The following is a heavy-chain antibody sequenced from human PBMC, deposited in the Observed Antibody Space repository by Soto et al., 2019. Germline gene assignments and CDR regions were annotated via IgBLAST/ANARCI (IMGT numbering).Heavy chain of an antibody. V-gene: IGHV3-23*01. Sequence: PGGSLRLSCEASGFRFSNFAMSWVRQAPGKGLEWLSGISGPGGGSYYADSVKGRFTISRDNSKNTLYLQMNSLRVEDTALYYCAKDGLSLYDAFDIWGQGTKVTVSS. CDR3: AKDGLSLYDAFDI. CDR1: GFRFSNFA. CDR2: ISGPGGGS. J-gene: IGHJ3*02. D-gene: IGHD3-10*01.